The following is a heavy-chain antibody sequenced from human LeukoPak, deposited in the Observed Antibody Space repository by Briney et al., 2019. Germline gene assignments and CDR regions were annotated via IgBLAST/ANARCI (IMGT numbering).Heavy chain of an antibody. CDR1: GFTFSGYG. Sequence: PGRSLRLSCAASGFTFSGYGMHWVRQAPGKGLEWVAAIWYDGSNKYHADSVKGRFTISRDNAKNTVYLQMNSLRAEDTALFYCVRDWDHFDFDSWGQGTLVTVSS. CDR3: VRDWDHFDFDS. CDR2: IWYDGSNK. V-gene: IGHV3-33*01. J-gene: IGHJ5*01. D-gene: IGHD1-26*01.